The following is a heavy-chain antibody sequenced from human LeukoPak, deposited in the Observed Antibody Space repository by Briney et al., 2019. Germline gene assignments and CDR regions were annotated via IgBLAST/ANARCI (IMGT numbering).Heavy chain of an antibody. D-gene: IGHD2-15*01. V-gene: IGHV3-20*04. CDR3: ARAGIYCSGSSCYSWFDP. CDR2: INWNGGST. J-gene: IGHJ5*02. CDR1: GFTFDDYG. Sequence: GGSLRLSCAVSGFTFDDYGMSWVRQAPGKGLEWVSGINWNGGSTGYADSVKGRFTVSRDNAKNSLYLQMNSLRVEDTALYYCARAGIYCSGSSCYSWFDPRSQPTLVTVSS.